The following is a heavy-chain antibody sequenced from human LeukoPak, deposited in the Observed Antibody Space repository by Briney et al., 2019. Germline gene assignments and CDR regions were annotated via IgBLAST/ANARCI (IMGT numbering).Heavy chain of an antibody. CDR3: ARDGYYYDSSGYWRAFDI. Sequence: GWSLRLSCPASGFTVSSNYMSWVRQAPGKGLEWVSVIYSGGCTYYADCVKGGFPISRHNSKHKLYLQMNSLRAEDTAVYYCARDGYYYDSSGYWRAFDIWGQGTMVTVSS. D-gene: IGHD3-22*01. CDR2: IYSGGCT. V-gene: IGHV3-53*01. CDR1: GFTVSSNY. J-gene: IGHJ3*02.